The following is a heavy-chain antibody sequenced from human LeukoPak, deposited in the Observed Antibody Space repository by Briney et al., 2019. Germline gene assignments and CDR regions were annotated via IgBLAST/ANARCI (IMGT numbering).Heavy chain of an antibody. CDR3: ARDIHESAPDYDQ. V-gene: IGHV3-7*03. D-gene: IGHD3-16*01. CDR1: GFTFSSYW. Sequence: GGSLRLSCAASGFTFSSYWMSWVRQAPGKGLEWVANIKQDGSEKYYVDSVKGRFTISRNNAKNSLYLQMNSLRVEDSAVYYCARDIHESAPDYDQWGQGTRVTISS. J-gene: IGHJ4*02. CDR2: IKQDGSEK.